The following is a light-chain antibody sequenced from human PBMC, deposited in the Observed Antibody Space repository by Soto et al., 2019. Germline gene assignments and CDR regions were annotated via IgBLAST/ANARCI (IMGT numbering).Light chain of an antibody. CDR1: SSNIGAGYD. J-gene: IGLJ1*01. Sequence: QSVLTQPPSVSGAPGQRVTISCTGSSSNIGAGYDVHWYQQLPGTAPKLLIYGNSNRPSGVPDRFSGSKSGTSASLAITGLQAEDEAEYDCQSYDISLSGYVFGTGTKLTVL. V-gene: IGLV1-40*01. CDR3: QSYDISLSGYV. CDR2: GNS.